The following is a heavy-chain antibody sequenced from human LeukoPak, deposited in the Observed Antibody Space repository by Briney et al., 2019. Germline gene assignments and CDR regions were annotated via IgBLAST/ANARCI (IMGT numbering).Heavy chain of an antibody. CDR2: INPSGGST. D-gene: IGHD5-24*01. CDR3: ARERRDGYNEGFDY. CDR1: GGTFSSYA. V-gene: IGHV1-46*01. Sequence: ASVKVSCKASGGTFSSYAISWVRQAPGQGLEWMGIINPSGGSTSYAQKFQGRVTMTRDMSTSTVYMELSSLRSEDTAVYYCARERRDGYNEGFDYWGQGTLVTVSS. J-gene: IGHJ4*02.